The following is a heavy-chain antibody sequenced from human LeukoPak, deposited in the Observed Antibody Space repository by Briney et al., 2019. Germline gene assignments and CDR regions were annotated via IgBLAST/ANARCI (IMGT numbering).Heavy chain of an antibody. D-gene: IGHD6-6*01. CDR3: ARVPRSSSWPAVAY. V-gene: IGHV3-30-3*01. J-gene: IGHJ4*02. CDR2: ISYDGSNK. Sequence: GGSLRLSCAASGFTFSSYAMHWVRQAPGKGLEWVAAISYDGSNKYYADSVKGRFTISRDNSKNTLYLQMNSLRAEDTAVYYCARVPRSSSWPAVAYWGQGTLVTVSS. CDR1: GFTFSSYA.